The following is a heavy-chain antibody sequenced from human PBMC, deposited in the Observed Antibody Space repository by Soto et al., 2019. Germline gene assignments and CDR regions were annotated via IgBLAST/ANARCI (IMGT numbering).Heavy chain of an antibody. CDR2: IYWDDDK. CDR3: AHHPYYGLAPYSFDY. D-gene: IGHD3-10*01. CDR1: GFSLSTSGVG. V-gene: IGHV2-5*02. J-gene: IGHJ4*02. Sequence: QITLKESGPTLVKPTQTLTLTCTFSGFSLSTSGVGVGWIRQPPGKALEWLAVIYWDDDKRSSSSLKSRLTIXXDXSTXQVVLTMTNMDPVDTATYYCAHHPYYGLAPYSFDYWGQGILVTVSS.